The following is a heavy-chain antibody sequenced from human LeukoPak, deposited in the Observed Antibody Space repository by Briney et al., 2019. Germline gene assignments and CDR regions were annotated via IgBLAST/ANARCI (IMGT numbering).Heavy chain of an antibody. V-gene: IGHV3-7*03. CDR2: IKQDGSEK. CDR3: ARAAGECSGGSCYSHAFDV. D-gene: IGHD2-15*01. CDR1: GFTFSSYW. J-gene: IGHJ3*01. Sequence: GGSLRLSCAASGFTFSSYWMSWVRQAPGKGLEWVANIKQDGSEKYYVDSVRGRFTISRDNAKNSLYLQMNSLRVEDTALYHCARAAGECSGGSCYSHAFDVWGQGTRVTVSS.